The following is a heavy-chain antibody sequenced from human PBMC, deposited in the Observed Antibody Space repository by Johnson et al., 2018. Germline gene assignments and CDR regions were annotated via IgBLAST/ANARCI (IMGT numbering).Heavy chain of an antibody. J-gene: IGHJ6*03. CDR1: GFSLSSYT. D-gene: IGHD3-9*01. CDR2: ISSTSSNI. CDR3: SREGYVVLTDSSDRYYYYSYLDV. Sequence: VQLQESGGGLVKPGGSLRLSCAASGFSLSSYTLTWVRQAPGKGLAWVSSISSTSSNIYYADSLKGRFTISRENAKSSLSLKMNSLRAEDTAVYYCSREGYVVLTDSSDRYYYYSYLDVWGKGTTVTVSS. V-gene: IGHV3-21*06.